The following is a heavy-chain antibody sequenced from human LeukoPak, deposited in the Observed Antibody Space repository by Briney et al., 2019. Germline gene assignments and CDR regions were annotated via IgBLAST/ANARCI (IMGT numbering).Heavy chain of an antibody. CDR1: GYTFTSYY. J-gene: IGHJ5*02. D-gene: IGHD6-19*01. CDR2: ISGYNGNT. V-gene: IGHV1-18*04. CDR3: ARESSGWYVGH. Sequence: ASVKVSCKASGYTFTSYYMHWVRQAPGQGLEWMGWISGYNGNTDYAQKFQGRVTMTTDISTSTAHMELRSLRSDDTAVYYCARESSGWYVGHWGQGTLVTVSS.